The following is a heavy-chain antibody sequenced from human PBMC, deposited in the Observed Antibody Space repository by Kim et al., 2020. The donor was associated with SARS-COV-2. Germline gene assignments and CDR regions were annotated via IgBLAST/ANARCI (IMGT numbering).Heavy chain of an antibody. V-gene: IGHV1-69*04. CDR2: IIPILGIA. J-gene: IGHJ6*02. D-gene: IGHD6-13*01. CDR1: GGTFSSYA. CDR3: ARNTPAAGSPFIYYYGMDV. Sequence: SVKVSCKASGGTFSSYAISWVRQAPGQGLEWMGRIIPILGIANYAQKFQGRVTITADKSTSTAYMELSSLRSEDTAVYYCARNTPAAGSPFIYYYGMDVWGQGTTVTVSS.